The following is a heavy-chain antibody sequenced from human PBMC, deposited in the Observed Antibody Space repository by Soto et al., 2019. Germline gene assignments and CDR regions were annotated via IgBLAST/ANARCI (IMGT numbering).Heavy chain of an antibody. CDR2: ISYDGSNK. CDR3: AKPGGIVGATNLGYFDY. CDR1: GFTFSSYG. D-gene: IGHD1-26*01. J-gene: IGHJ4*02. Sequence: GGSLRLSCAASGFTFSSYGMHWVRQAPGKGLEWVAVISYDGSNKYYADSVKGRFTISRDNSKNTLYLQMNSLRAEDTAVYYCAKPGGIVGATNLGYFDYWGQGTLVTVSS. V-gene: IGHV3-30*18.